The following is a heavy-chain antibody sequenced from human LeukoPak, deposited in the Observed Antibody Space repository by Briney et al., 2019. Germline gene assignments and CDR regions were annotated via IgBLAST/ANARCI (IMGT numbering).Heavy chain of an antibody. Sequence: SETLSLTCTVSGGSISSGGYYWSWIRQHPGKGLEWIGYIYYSGSTYYNPSLKSRVTISVDTSKNQFSLKLSSVTAADTAVYYCASIAARQSLYYYGMDVWGQGTTVTVSS. J-gene: IGHJ6*02. CDR1: GGSISSGGYY. V-gene: IGHV4-31*03. CDR3: ASIAARQSLYYYGMDV. CDR2: IYYSGST. D-gene: IGHD6-6*01.